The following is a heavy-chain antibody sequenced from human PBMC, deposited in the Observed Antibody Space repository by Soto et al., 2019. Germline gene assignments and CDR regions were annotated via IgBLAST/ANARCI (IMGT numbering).Heavy chain of an antibody. CDR2: VYNSGST. Sequence: SETLSLTCTVSGGSISSNYWTWIRQPPGKGLEWIGYVYNSGSTNYNPSLKSRVTISEDTSKSQFSLKVNSMTASETAVYYCARYRRAAVAGYTLDNWGQGILVTVSS. CDR1: GGSISSNY. CDR3: ARYRRAAVAGYTLDN. D-gene: IGHD6-13*01. V-gene: IGHV4-59*01. J-gene: IGHJ4*02.